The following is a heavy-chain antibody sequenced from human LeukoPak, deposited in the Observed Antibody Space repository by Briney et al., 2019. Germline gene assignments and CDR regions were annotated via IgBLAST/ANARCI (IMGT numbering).Heavy chain of an antibody. D-gene: IGHD2-21*02. CDR1: GGTFSSYA. V-gene: IGHV1-69*05. J-gene: IGHJ1*01. CDR3: AGRGVVVTAGIAEYFQH. Sequence: ASVKVSCKASGGTFSSYAISWVRQAPGQGLEWMGRIIPIFGTANYAQKFQGRVTITTDESTSTAYMELSSLRSEDTAVCYCAGRGVVVTAGIAEYFQHWGQGTLVTVSS. CDR2: IIPIFGTA.